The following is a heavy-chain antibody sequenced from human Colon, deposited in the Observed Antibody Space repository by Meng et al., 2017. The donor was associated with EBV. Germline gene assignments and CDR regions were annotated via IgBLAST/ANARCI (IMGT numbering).Heavy chain of an antibody. CDR2: QCHADDT. Sequence: QRQRRGSGLGLVKPSETLSLTCTVSGGPISRTGTCGGWIRQPPGKGLEWIGSQCHADDTYYNPSLMGRVTISVDTSKNQVSLKLTSVTAADTSIYYCARHTFSGNPGGIDSWGQGILVTVSS. J-gene: IGHJ4*02. CDR1: GGPISRTGTC. CDR3: ARHTFSGNPGGIDS. V-gene: IGHV4-39*01. D-gene: IGHD4-23*01.